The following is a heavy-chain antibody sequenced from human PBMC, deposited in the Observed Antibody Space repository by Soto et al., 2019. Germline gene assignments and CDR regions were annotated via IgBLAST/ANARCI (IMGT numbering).Heavy chain of an antibody. Sequence: GESLKISCKGSGYSFTSYWIAWVRQMPGKGLEWMGIIYPGDSDTRYSPSFQGQVTMSADKSINTAYLQWSSLKASDTAMYYFARLSGTTFASTGFDSWGQGSQVTVSS. CDR1: GYSFTSYW. D-gene: IGHD1-7*01. J-gene: IGHJ5*01. V-gene: IGHV5-51*01. CDR2: IYPGDSDT. CDR3: ARLSGTTFASTGFDS.